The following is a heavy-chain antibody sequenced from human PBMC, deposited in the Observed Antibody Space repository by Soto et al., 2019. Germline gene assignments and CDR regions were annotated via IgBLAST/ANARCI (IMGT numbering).Heavy chain of an antibody. D-gene: IGHD6-19*01. CDR1: GGSFSGYY. Sequence: SETLSLTCAVYGGSFSGYYWSWIRQPPGKGLEWIGEINHSGSTNYNPSLKSRVTISVDTSKNQFSLKLSSVTAADTAVYYCARGGPGSSGWSFDYWGQGTLVTAPQ. CDR3: ARGGPGSSGWSFDY. CDR2: INHSGST. J-gene: IGHJ4*02. V-gene: IGHV4-34*01.